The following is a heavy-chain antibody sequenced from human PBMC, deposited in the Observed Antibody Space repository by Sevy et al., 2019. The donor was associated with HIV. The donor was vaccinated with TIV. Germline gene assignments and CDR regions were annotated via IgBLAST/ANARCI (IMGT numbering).Heavy chain of an antibody. J-gene: IGHJ5*02. CDR2: ISSSSSYI. CDR3: ARDRSPYGWFDP. CDR1: GFTSSSYS. V-gene: IGHV3-21*01. Sequence: GGSLRLSCAASGFTSSSYSMNWVRQAPGKGLEWVSSISSSSSYIYYADSVKGRFTISRDNAKNSLYLQMNSLRAEDTAVYYCARDRSPYGWFDPWGQGTLVTVSS. D-gene: IGHD4-17*01.